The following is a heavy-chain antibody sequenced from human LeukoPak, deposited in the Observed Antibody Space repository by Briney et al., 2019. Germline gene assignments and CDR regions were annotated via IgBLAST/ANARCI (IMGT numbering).Heavy chain of an antibody. CDR3: ARDGGYYGSGSYVKPGLRGFDY. J-gene: IGHJ4*02. D-gene: IGHD3-10*01. V-gene: IGHV3-30-3*01. Sequence: PGGSLRLSCAASGFTFSSYAMHWVRQAPGKGLEWVAVISYDGSNKYYADSVKGRFTISRDNPKNTLYLQMNSLRAEDTAVYYCARDGGYYGSGSYVKPGLRGFDYWGQGTLVTVSS. CDR1: GFTFSSYA. CDR2: ISYDGSNK.